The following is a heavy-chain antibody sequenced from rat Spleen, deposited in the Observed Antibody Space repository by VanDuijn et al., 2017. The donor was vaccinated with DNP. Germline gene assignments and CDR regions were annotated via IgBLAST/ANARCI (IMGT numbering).Heavy chain of an antibody. CDR2: ITTSGGAT. V-gene: IGHV5-25*01. J-gene: IGHJ3*01. CDR1: GLTFTHYD. D-gene: IGHD1-10*01. CDR3: ATQGQLGITWFAY. Sequence: EVQLVESGGGLVQPGRSLKLSCAASGLTFTHYDMVWVRQAPTKGLEWVATITTSGGATYYRDSVKGRFAVSRNNAKSTLYLQMDSLRSEDTATYYCATQGQLGITWFAYWGQGTLVTVSS.